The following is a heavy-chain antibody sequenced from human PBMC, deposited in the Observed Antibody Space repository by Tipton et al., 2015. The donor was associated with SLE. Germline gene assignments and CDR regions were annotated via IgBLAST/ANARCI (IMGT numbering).Heavy chain of an antibody. D-gene: IGHD3-3*01. CDR3: VGQTIFGSLRALDY. CDR2: IHYGGRT. V-gene: IGHV4-38-2*01. Sequence: TLSLTCAVSGYSIRSGYYWGWIRQTPGKGLEWIGYIHYGGRTYYSPSLKSRVTISGDTSKNQFSLKLSSVTAADTAVYYCVGQTIFGSLRALDYWGLGTLVTVSS. CDR1: GYSIRSGYY. J-gene: IGHJ4*02.